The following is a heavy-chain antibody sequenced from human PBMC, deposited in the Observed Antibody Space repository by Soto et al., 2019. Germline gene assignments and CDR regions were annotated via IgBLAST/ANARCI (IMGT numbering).Heavy chain of an antibody. CDR1: GFTFSSYA. Sequence: GGSLRLSCAASGFTFSSYAMSWVRQAPGKGLEWVSAISGSGGSTYYADSVKGRFTISRDNSKNTLYLQMNSLRAEDTAVYYCVARMSSSWYYLDYWGQGPLVTVSS. V-gene: IGHV3-23*01. CDR2: ISGSGGST. D-gene: IGHD6-13*01. J-gene: IGHJ4*02. CDR3: VARMSSSWYYLDY.